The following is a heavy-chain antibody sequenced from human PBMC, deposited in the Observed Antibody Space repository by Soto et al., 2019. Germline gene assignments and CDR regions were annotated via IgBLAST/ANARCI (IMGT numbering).Heavy chain of an antibody. V-gene: IGHV4-31*03. CDR3: ARDRRAVLWGMDV. Sequence: QVQLQESGPGLVKPSQTLSLTCTVSGGSISSGGYYWSWIRQHPGKGLEWIGYIYYSGSTYYNPSPKSRVTISVDTSKNQFSLKLSSVTAADTAVYDCARDRRAVLWGMDVWGQGTTVTVSS. CDR1: GGSISSGGYY. CDR2: IYYSGST. D-gene: IGHD6-19*01. J-gene: IGHJ6*02.